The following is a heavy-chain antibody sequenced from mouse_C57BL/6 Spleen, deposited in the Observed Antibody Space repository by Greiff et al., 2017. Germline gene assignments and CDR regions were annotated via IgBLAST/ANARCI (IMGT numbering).Heavy chain of an antibody. CDR3: ARPGYGSSFWLAY. Sequence: EVKLVESGGGLVKPGGSLKLSCAASGFTFSDYGMHWVRQAPEKGLEWVAYISSGSSTIYYADTVKGRFTISRDNAKNTLFLQMTSLRSEDTAMYYCARPGYGSSFWLAYWGQGTLVTVSA. CDR1: GFTFSDYG. V-gene: IGHV5-17*01. J-gene: IGHJ3*01. D-gene: IGHD1-1*01. CDR2: ISSGSSTI.